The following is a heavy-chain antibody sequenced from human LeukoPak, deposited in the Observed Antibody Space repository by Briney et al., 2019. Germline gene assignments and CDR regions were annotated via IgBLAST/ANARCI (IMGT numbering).Heavy chain of an antibody. CDR2: TSGSGGST. CDR1: GFTFSSYA. Sequence: GGSLRLSCAASGFTFSSYAMSWVRQAPGKGLEWVSGTSGSGGSTYYADSVKGRFTISRDNSKNTLYLQMNSLRAEDTAVYYCAKAVNGDYFNWFDPWGQGTLVTVSS. CDR3: AKAVNGDYFNWFDP. V-gene: IGHV3-23*01. D-gene: IGHD4-17*01. J-gene: IGHJ5*02.